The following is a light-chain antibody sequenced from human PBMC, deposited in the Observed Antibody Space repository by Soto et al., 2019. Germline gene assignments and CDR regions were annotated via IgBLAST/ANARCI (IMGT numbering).Light chain of an antibody. CDR2: SDC. Sequence: QSVLTQPPSASGTPGQRVTISCSGNSSNIGSNTVNWYQQVPGTAPKFLMRSDCQRPSGVPDRFSVSKSGTSASLAISGLQSEDEADYYCATWDDSLKGAVFGGGTQLTVL. CDR1: SSNIGSNT. J-gene: IGLJ7*01. V-gene: IGLV1-44*01. CDR3: ATWDDSLKGAV.